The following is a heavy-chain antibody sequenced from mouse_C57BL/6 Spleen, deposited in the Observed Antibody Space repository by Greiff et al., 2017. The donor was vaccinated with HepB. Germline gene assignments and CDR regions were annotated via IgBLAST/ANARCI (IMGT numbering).Heavy chain of an antibody. J-gene: IGHJ2*01. CDR2: IDPSDSYT. V-gene: IGHV1-69*01. CDR3: ARGETAQASYFDY. CDR1: GYTFTSYW. Sequence: QVQLKQPGAELVMPGASVKLSCKASGYTFTSYWMHWVKQRPGQGLEWIGEIDPSDSYTNYNQKFKGKSTLTVDKSSSTAYMQLSSLTSEDSAVYYCARGETAQASYFDYWGQGTTLTVSS. D-gene: IGHD3-2*02.